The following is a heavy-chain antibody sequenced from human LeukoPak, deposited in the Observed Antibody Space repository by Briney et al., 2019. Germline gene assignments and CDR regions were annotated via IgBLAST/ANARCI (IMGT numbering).Heavy chain of an antibody. CDR2: ISYDGSNK. CDR1: GFTFSSYA. CDR3: ARDQGYSSSWDDY. Sequence: GGSLRLSCAASGFTFSSYAMHWVRQAPGKGLEWVAVISYDGSNKYYADSVKGRFTISRDNSKNTLYLQMNSLRAEDTAVYYCARDQGYSSSWDDYWGQGTLVTVSS. V-gene: IGHV3-30-3*01. D-gene: IGHD6-13*01. J-gene: IGHJ4*02.